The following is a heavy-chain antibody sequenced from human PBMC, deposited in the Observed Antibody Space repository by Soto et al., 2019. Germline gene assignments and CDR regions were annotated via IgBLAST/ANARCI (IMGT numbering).Heavy chain of an antibody. CDR1: GGSFSGYY. CDR2: INHSGST. CDR3: ARRKRRGQLAREYNWFDP. J-gene: IGHJ5*02. Sequence: SETLSLTCAVYGGSFSGYYWSWIRQPPGKGLEWIGEINHSGSTNYNPSLKSRVTISVDTSKNQFSLKLSSVTAADTAVYYCARRKRRGQLAREYNWFDPWGQGTLVTVSS. V-gene: IGHV4-34*01. D-gene: IGHD6-6*01.